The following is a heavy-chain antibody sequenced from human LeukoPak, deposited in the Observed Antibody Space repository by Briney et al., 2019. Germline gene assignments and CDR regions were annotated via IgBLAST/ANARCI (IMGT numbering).Heavy chain of an antibody. CDR3: TAVIRTGTLDY. Sequence: GGSLRLSCAAPGFTFSSYGMHWVRQAPGKGLEWVGRIKSQTAGGTADYAAPVKGRFTISRDDSKNTLYLQMNSLKTEDTAVYYCTAVIRTGTLDYWGQGTLVTVSS. J-gene: IGHJ4*02. CDR1: GFTFSSYG. V-gene: IGHV3-15*01. CDR2: IKSQTAGGTA. D-gene: IGHD1/OR15-1a*01.